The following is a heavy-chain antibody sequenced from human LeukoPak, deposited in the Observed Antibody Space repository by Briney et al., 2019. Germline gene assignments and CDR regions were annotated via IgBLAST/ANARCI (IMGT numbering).Heavy chain of an antibody. Sequence: PGGSLRLSCAVSTFTVSTNYMTWVRQAPGKGLEWVSMIYTGGSPYYADSVKGRFTISRDNSKNTLNLQMNSLRAEDTAVYYCVPLTDGSVDYWGRGTLVTVSS. CDR1: TFTVSTNY. CDR2: IYTGGSP. V-gene: IGHV3-66*01. CDR3: VPLTDGSVDY. D-gene: IGHD3-10*01. J-gene: IGHJ4*02.